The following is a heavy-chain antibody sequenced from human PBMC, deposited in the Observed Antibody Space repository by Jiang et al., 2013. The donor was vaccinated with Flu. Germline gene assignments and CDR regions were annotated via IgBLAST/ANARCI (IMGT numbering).Heavy chain of an antibody. D-gene: IGHD3-22*01. J-gene: IGHJ3*02. Sequence: SGGTFSSYAISWVRQAPGQGLEWMGGIIPIFGTANYAQKFQGRVTITADESTSTAYMELSSLRSEDTAVYYCARGGTDYDSSPEGNPNAFDIWGQGTMVTVSS. V-gene: IGHV1-69*01. CDR1: GGTFSSYA. CDR2: IIPIFGTA. CDR3: ARGGTDYDSSPEGNPNAFDI.